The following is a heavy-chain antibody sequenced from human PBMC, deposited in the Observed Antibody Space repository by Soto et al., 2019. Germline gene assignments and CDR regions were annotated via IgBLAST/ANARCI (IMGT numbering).Heavy chain of an antibody. V-gene: IGHV3-13*01. CDR2: IGTAGDT. CDR3: ARGLAAAGIYYYYYYGMDV. D-gene: IGHD6-13*01. J-gene: IGHJ6*02. Sequence: GGSLRLSCAAAGFTFSSYDMHWVRQATGKGLEWVSAIGTAGDTYYPGSVKGRFTISRENAKNSLYLQMNSLRAEDTAVYYCARGLAAAGIYYYYYYGMDVWGQGTTVTVSS. CDR1: GFTFSSYD.